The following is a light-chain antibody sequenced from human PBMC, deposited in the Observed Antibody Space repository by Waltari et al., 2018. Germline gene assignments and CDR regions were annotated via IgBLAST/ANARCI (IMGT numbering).Light chain of an antibody. CDR2: GAS. V-gene: IGKV3-20*01. CDR3: QHYLRLPVS. J-gene: IGKJ1*01. Sequence: EIVLTQSPGTLSLSPGERATLSCRASQSVGRSLAWYQQRPGQAPRLLMYGASSRAANIPDRFGGSGSGTDFSLTINRLEPEDFAVYYCQHYLRLPVSCGQGTKVEI. CDR1: QSVGRS.